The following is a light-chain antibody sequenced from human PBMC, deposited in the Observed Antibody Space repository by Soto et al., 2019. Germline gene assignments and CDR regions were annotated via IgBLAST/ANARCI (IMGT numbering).Light chain of an antibody. J-gene: IGKJ3*01. V-gene: IGKV3-20*01. CDR1: QSVNSNY. CDR3: QHYGSSPPEFT. CDR2: GAS. Sequence: EIVWTQSPGTLSLSPGERATLSCRASQSVNSNYLAWYQQRPGQAPMLLIFGASYRATGIPDRFSGSGSGTDFTLTISRLEPEDFAVYYCQHYGSSPPEFTFGPGTKVDSK.